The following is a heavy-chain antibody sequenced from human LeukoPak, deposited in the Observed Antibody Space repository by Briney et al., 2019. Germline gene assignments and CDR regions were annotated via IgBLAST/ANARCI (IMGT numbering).Heavy chain of an antibody. CDR3: ARVLPAAYYYYGMDV. CDR1: GFTFSSYW. CDR2: ISSSSSYI. V-gene: IGHV3-21*01. Sequence: GGSLRLSCAASGFTFSSYWMSWVRQAPGKGLEWVSSISSSSSYIYYADSVKGRFTISRDNAKNSLYLQMNSLRAEDTAVYYCARVLPAAYYYYGMDVWGQGTTVTVSS. D-gene: IGHD2-2*01. J-gene: IGHJ6*02.